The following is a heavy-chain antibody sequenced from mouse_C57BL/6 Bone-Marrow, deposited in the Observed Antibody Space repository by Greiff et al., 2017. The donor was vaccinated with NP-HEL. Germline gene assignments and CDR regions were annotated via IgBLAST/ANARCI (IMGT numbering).Heavy chain of an antibody. Sequence: EVQLQESGPGMVKPSQSLSLTCTVTGYSITSGYDWHWIRHFPGNKLEWMGYISYSGSTNYNPSLKSRISITHDTSKNHFFLKLNSVTTEDTATYYCARGEDYYGSSSWFAYWGQGTLVTVSA. D-gene: IGHD1-1*01. J-gene: IGHJ3*01. CDR2: ISYSGST. CDR3: ARGEDYYGSSSWFAY. V-gene: IGHV3-1*01. CDR1: GYSITSGYD.